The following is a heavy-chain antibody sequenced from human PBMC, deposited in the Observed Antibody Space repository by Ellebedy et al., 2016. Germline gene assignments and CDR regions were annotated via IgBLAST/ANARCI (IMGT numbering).Heavy chain of an antibody. CDR2: INPNSGGT. Sequence: ASVKVSXXASGYTFTGYYMHWVRQAPGQGLEWMGWINPNSGGTNYAQKFQGRVTMTRDTSISTAYMELSRLRSDNTAVYYCARGYCSSTSCSINWFDPWGQGTLVTVSS. J-gene: IGHJ5*02. D-gene: IGHD2-2*01. CDR1: GYTFTGYY. V-gene: IGHV1-2*02. CDR3: ARGYCSSTSCSINWFDP.